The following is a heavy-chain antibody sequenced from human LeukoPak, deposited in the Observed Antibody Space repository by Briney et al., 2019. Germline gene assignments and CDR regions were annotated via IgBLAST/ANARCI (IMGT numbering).Heavy chain of an antibody. V-gene: IGHV4-39*01. CDR2: IYYSGSP. Sequence: SETLSLTCTVSSGSTSSRTYYWGWIRQPPGRGLEWIGSIYYSGSPYYNPSLKSRVTMSVYTSKNQFSLKLSSVTAADTAVYFCARHLTHGNDYFYYGLDVWGQGTTVTVSS. J-gene: IGHJ6*02. CDR1: SGSTSSRTYY. CDR3: ARHLTHGNDYFYYGLDV. D-gene: IGHD5-24*01.